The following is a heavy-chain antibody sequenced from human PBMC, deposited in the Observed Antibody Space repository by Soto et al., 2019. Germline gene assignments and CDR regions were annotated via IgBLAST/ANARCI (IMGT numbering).Heavy chain of an antibody. Sequence: PCETLSLTCTASGGSINNNNFYWGWIRQPPXKGLEWMGSIYFTGITFYNPSLKSRVTLSVDTSKNQFFLHLNSLTATDTAVYFCMAIVRISAAELASFTLDHWGQGTLGTLSS. CDR3: MAIVRISAAELASFTLDH. V-gene: IGHV4-39*01. CDR2: IYFTGIT. CDR1: GGSINNNNFY. D-gene: IGHD6-13*01. J-gene: IGHJ5*02.